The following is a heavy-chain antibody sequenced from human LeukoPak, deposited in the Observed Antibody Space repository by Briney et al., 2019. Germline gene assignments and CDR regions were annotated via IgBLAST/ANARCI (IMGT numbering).Heavy chain of an antibody. CDR2: IRSKAHGGTT. D-gene: IGHD1-7*01. J-gene: IGHJ6*04. V-gene: IGHV3-49*04. CDR1: GFTFGDYA. Sequence: GRSLRLSCTASGFTFGDYAMSWVRQAPGKGLEWVGFIRSKAHGGTTEYAASVKGRFTISRDDSKSIAYLQMNSLKTEDTAVYYCTRDLKNLGNYYYYGMDVWGKGTTVTVSS. CDR3: TRDLKNLGNYYYYGMDV.